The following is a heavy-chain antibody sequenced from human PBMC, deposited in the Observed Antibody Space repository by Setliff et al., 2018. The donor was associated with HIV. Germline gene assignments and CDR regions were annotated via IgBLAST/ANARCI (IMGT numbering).Heavy chain of an antibody. Sequence: GASVKVSCKTSGYTFTSYAMTWVRQAPGQGLEWMGWINTNTGNPTYAQGFTGRFVFSLDTSVSTAYLQISSLNAEDTAVYYCARDQPYCSSPSCLNWFDPWGQGTLVTVSS. J-gene: IGHJ5*02. CDR3: ARDQPYCSSPSCLNWFDP. CDR1: GYTFTSYA. CDR2: INTNTGNP. D-gene: IGHD2-2*01. V-gene: IGHV7-4-1*02.